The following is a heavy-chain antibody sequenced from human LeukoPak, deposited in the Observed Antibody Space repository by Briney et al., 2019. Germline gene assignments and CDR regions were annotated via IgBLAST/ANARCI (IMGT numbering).Heavy chain of an antibody. J-gene: IGHJ6*02. CDR2: ISAYNGNT. Sequence: ASVKVSCKASGYTFTSYGISWVRQAPGQGLEWMGWISAYNGNTNYAQKLQGRVTITTDTSTSTAYMELRSLRSDDTAVYYCARNYCSGGSCYSHYYYYYGMDVWGQGTTVTVSS. D-gene: IGHD2-15*01. CDR1: GYTFTSYG. V-gene: IGHV1-18*01. CDR3: ARNYCSGGSCYSHYYYYYGMDV.